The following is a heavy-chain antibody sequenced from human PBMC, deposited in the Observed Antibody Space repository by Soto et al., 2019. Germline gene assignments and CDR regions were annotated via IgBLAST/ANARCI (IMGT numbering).Heavy chain of an antibody. CDR2: IYYSGST. CDR3: ARDSSGLDAFDI. Sequence: PSGTQYLTGTVSDSSVISGGYYCSWVRQHPGKGLEWIGYIYYSGSTYYNPSLKSRVTISVDTSKNQFSLKLSSVTAADTAVYYCARDSSGLDAFDIWGQGTMVPVS. D-gene: IGHD5-12*01. CDR1: DSSVISGGYY. J-gene: IGHJ3*02. V-gene: IGHV4-31*03.